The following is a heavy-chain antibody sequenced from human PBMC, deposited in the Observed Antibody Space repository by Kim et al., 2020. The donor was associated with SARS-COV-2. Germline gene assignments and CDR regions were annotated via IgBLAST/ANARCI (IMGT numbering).Heavy chain of an antibody. CDR3: ARDADCSSTSCYAYYYYYGMDV. V-gene: IGHV3-21*01. Sequence: GGSLRLSCAASGFTFSSYSMNWVRQAPGKGLEWVSSISSSSSYIYYADSVKGRFTISRDNAKNSLYLQMNSLRAEDTAVYYCARDADCSSTSCYAYYYYYGMDVWGQGTTVTVSS. D-gene: IGHD2-2*01. CDR2: ISSSSSYI. J-gene: IGHJ6*02. CDR1: GFTFSSYS.